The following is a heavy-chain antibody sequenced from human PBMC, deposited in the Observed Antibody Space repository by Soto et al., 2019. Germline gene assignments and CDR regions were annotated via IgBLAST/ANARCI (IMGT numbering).Heavy chain of an antibody. CDR3: ARDRTAQYYYYGMDV. V-gene: IGHV3-30-3*01. J-gene: IGHJ6*02. Sequence: QVQLVESGGGVVQPGRSLRLSCATSGFTFSSYAMHWVRQAPGKGLEWVAVISYDGSSKYYADSVKGRFTISRDNFKNTLYLQMNSLRPEDTALYYCARDRTAQYYYYGMDVWGQGTTVTVSS. D-gene: IGHD2-21*02. CDR2: ISYDGSSK. CDR1: GFTFSSYA.